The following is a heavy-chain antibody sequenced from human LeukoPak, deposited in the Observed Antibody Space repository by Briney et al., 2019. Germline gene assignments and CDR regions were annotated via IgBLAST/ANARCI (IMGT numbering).Heavy chain of an antibody. D-gene: IGHD2-15*01. CDR3: ARDGGSSGTGAYYMDV. Sequence: GGSLRLSCAASGFTFDDYGMSWVRQAPGKGLEWVSGINWNGGSTGYADSVKGRFTISRGNAKNSLYLQMNSLSADDTAVYYCARDGGSSGTGAYYMDVWGKGTTVTVSS. J-gene: IGHJ6*03. CDR2: INWNGGST. V-gene: IGHV3-20*04. CDR1: GFTFDDYG.